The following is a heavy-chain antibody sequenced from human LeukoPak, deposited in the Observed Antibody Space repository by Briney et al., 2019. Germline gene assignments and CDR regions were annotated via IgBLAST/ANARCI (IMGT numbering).Heavy chain of an antibody. CDR3: ARVANPYDSSGYYYDL. D-gene: IGHD3-22*01. CDR1: GFTVSSNY. CDR2: IYSGGST. J-gene: IGHJ5*02. V-gene: IGHV3-53*01. Sequence: GGSLRLSCAASGFTVSSNYMSWVRQAPGKGLEWVSVIYSGGSTYYADSVKGRFTISRDNSKNTLYLQMYSLRAEDTAVYYCARVANPYDSSGYYYDLWGQGTLVTVSS.